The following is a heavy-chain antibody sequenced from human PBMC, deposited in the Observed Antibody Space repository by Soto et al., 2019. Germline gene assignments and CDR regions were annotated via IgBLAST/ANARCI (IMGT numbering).Heavy chain of an antibody. J-gene: IGHJ6*02. V-gene: IGHV1-69*01. CDR3: ARDDAAYCGGDCYRYFYYGMDV. CDR2: IIPMFPTA. Sequence: VKVSCKASGGTFSNHAISWVRQAPGQGLEWVGGIIPMFPTADYAQRFQGRVTITADDSTTTAYMELSGLRSEDTAMYYCARDDAAYCGGDCYRYFYYGMDVWGQGTTVTVSS. D-gene: IGHD2-21*02. CDR1: GGTFSNHA.